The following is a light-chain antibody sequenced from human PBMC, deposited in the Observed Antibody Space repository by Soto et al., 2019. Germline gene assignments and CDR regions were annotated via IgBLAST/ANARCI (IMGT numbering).Light chain of an antibody. CDR1: SSDIGGYNY. Sequence: QSALTQPASVSGSPGQSITVSCTGTSSDIGGYNYVSWYQHHPGKAPQLIIYEVNLRPSGVSDRFSAYKSGDTASLTISGLQAGDEDDYYCCSYSTSNTHNYVFGTGTKLTVL. CDR2: EVN. V-gene: IGLV2-14*01. CDR3: CSYSTSNTHNYV. J-gene: IGLJ1*01.